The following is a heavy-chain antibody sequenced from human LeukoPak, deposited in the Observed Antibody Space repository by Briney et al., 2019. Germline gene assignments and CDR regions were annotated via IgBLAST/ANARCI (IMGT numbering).Heavy chain of an antibody. CDR1: GYTFTGYY. Sequence: GASVKVSCKASGYTFTGYYMNWVRQAPGQGLEWMGWISPNSGGTNYAQKFQGRVTMTRDMSTGTVYMELSSLTSEDTAVYYCAREAITIFGLVRTQTTKGPHRFDPWGQGTLVTVSS. D-gene: IGHD3-3*01. J-gene: IGHJ5*02. CDR2: ISPNSGGT. V-gene: IGHV1-2*02. CDR3: AREAITIFGLVRTQTTKGPHRFDP.